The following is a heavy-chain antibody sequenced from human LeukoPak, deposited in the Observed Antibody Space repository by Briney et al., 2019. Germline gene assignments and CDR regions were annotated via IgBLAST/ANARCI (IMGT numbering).Heavy chain of an antibody. CDR1: GFTFSSYS. CDR2: ISSSSSYI. V-gene: IGHV3-21*01. J-gene: IGHJ3*02. CDR3: ARSESAGIAAEDAFDI. D-gene: IGHD6-13*01. Sequence: PGGSLRLSCAASGFTFSSYSMNWVRQAPGKGLEWVSSISSSSSYIYYADSVKGRFTISGDNAKNSLYLQMNSLRAEDTAVYYCARSESAGIAAEDAFDIWGQGTMVTVSS.